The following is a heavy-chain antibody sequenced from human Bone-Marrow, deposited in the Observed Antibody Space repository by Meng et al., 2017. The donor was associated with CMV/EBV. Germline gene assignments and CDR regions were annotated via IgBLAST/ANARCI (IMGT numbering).Heavy chain of an antibody. V-gene: IGHV3-30*04. CDR2: ISYDGSNK. Sequence: GSLRLSCAASGFTFSSYAMHWVRQAPGKGLEWVAVISYDGSNKYYADSVKGRFTISRDNSKNTLYLQMNSLRAEDTAVYYCARSIVVVVAANDYWGQGTLVTVSS. D-gene: IGHD2-15*01. J-gene: IGHJ4*02. CDR3: ARSIVVVVAANDY. CDR1: GFTFSSYA.